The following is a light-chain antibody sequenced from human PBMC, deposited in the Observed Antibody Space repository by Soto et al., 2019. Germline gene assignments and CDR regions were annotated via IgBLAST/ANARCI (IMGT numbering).Light chain of an antibody. Sequence: EIVLTQSPGTLSLSPGERATLSCRASQSVSSSYLAWYQQKPGQAPWLLIYGASSRATGIPDRFSGSGSGTDFTLTISRLEPEDFAVYYCQQYGSSPEFGQGTKVDIK. J-gene: IGKJ1*01. CDR2: GAS. CDR1: QSVSSSY. V-gene: IGKV3-20*01. CDR3: QQYGSSPE.